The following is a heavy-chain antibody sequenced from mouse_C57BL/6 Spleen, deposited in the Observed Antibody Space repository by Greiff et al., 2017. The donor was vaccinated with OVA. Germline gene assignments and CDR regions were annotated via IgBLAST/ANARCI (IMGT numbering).Heavy chain of an antibody. CDR1: GYTFTSYW. Sequence: QVQLQQPGAELVRPGSSVKLSCKASGYTFTSYWMHWVKQRPIQGLEWIGNIDPSDSETHYNQKFKDKATLTVDKSSSTAYMQLSSLTSEDSAVYYCARNYYGSSDAFAYWGQGTLVTVSA. CDR2: IDPSDSET. D-gene: IGHD1-1*01. J-gene: IGHJ3*01. CDR3: ARNYYGSSDAFAY. V-gene: IGHV1-52*01.